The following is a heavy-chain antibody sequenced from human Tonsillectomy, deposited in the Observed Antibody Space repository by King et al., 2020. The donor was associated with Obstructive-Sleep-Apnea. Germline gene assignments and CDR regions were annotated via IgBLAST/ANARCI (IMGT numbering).Heavy chain of an antibody. CDR1: GGSITTSSDY. CDR2: IYYSGNT. J-gene: IGHJ4*02. D-gene: IGHD3-10*01. V-gene: IGHV4-39*01. Sequence: QLQESGPGLVTPSETLSLSCSVSGGSITTSSDYWGWVRQPPGKGLEWLGSIYYSGNTYYNPSLNSRVTISVDTSENQVSLKVYSATAADTALYYCARHRPSRSPVRRVVVMDFDFWGQGALVTVSS. CDR3: ARHRPSRSPVRRVVVMDFDF.